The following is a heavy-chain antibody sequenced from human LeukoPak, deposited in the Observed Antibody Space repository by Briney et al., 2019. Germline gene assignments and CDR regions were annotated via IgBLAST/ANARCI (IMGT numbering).Heavy chain of an antibody. J-gene: IGHJ6*03. D-gene: IGHD2-2*01. CDR3: ARGLVVPAAINYYYYMDV. V-gene: IGHV1-18*01. Sequence: GASVKVSCKASGYTFTTYGISWVRQAPGQGLEWMGWISAYNGNTNYAQKLQGRVTMTTDTSTSTAYMELRSLRSDDTAVYYCARGLVVPAAINYYYYMDVWGKGTTVTISS. CDR2: ISAYNGNT. CDR1: GYTFTTYG.